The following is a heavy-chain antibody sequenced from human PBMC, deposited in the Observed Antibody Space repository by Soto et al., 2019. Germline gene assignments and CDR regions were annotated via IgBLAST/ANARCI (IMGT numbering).Heavy chain of an antibody. D-gene: IGHD6-13*01. CDR3: ARILRVPAAGTPGLSAAVSNYYYYYYMDV. J-gene: IGHJ6*03. CDR1: GFSLSTSGMC. CDR2: IDWDDDK. Sequence: SGPTLVKPTQTLTLTCTFSGFSLSTSGMCVSWIRQPPGKALEWLARIDWDDDKYYSTSLKTRLTISKDTSKNQVVLTMTNMDPVDTATYYCARILRVPAAGTPGLSAAVSNYYYYYYMDVWGKGTTVTVSS. V-gene: IGHV2-70*11.